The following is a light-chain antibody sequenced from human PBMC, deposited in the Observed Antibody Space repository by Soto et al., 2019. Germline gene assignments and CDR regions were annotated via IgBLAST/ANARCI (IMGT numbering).Light chain of an antibody. CDR1: QTVTSSY. J-gene: IGKJ4*01. Sequence: EIVLTQSPGTLSLSPGERATLSCRASQTVTSSYLAWYQQKPGQAPRLLIYGASSRAAGIPDRFSGSGSGTDVTLTISRLEPEDFAVYHCQQYGRSPLTFGGGTKVEIK. V-gene: IGKV3-20*01. CDR3: QQYGRSPLT. CDR2: GAS.